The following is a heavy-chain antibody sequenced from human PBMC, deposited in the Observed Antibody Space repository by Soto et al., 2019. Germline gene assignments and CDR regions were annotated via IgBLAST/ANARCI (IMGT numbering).Heavy chain of an antibody. D-gene: IGHD6-19*01. J-gene: IGHJ4*02. CDR2: ISAYNGNT. CDR1: GYTFTSYG. Sequence: QVQLVQSGAEVKKPGASVKVSCKASGYTFTSYGFRWVRQAPGQGLEWMGWISAYNGNTKYAQKLQGRVTITTDTSTSTAYMEVRSLRSDDTAVYYCARDLAVGLVDYWGQGTLVTVSS. V-gene: IGHV1-18*01. CDR3: ARDLAVGLVDY.